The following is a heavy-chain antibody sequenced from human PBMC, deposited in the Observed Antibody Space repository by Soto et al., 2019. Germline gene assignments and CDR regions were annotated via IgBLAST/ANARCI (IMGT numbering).Heavy chain of an antibody. Sequence: EVQLVESGGGLVQPGGSLRLSCAASGFTCSSYEMNWVRQAPGKGLEWVSYISSSGSTIYYADSVKGRCTISRDNAKNSLYLQMNSLRAEDTAVYYCAREGRELLLEFDYWGQGTLVTVSS. CDR2: ISSSGSTI. CDR1: GFTCSSYE. D-gene: IGHD1-26*01. CDR3: AREGRELLLEFDY. V-gene: IGHV3-48*03. J-gene: IGHJ4*02.